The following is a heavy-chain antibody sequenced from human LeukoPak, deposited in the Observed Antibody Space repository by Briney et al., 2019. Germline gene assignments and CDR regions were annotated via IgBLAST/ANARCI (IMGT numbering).Heavy chain of an antibody. J-gene: IGHJ4*02. CDR1: GFTFSKYW. Sequence: RPGGSLRLSCAASGFTFSKYWMLWVRQAPGKGLESVSRINTDGTVTTYADSVKGRFTVSRENADNTMFLQMNSVRDEDTAVYYCATKQWLAPPPDSWGQGTPVTVSS. D-gene: IGHD6-19*01. CDR2: INTDGTVT. CDR3: ATKQWLAPPPDS. V-gene: IGHV3-74*01.